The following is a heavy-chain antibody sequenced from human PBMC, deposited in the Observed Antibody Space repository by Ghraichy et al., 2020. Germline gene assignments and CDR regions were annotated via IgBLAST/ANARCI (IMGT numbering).Heavy chain of an antibody. Sequence: GGSLRLSCAASGFTFSSYGMHWVRQAPGKGLEWVAVIWYDGSNKYYADSVKGRFTISRDNSKNTLYLQMNSLRAEDTAVYYCARAGYIEYSSSSYYFDYWGQGTLVTVSS. V-gene: IGHV3-33*08. J-gene: IGHJ4*02. D-gene: IGHD6-6*01. CDR3: ARAGYIEYSSSSYYFDY. CDR1: GFTFSSYG. CDR2: IWYDGSNK.